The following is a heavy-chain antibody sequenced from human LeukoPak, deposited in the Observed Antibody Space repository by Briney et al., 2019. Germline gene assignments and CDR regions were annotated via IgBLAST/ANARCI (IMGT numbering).Heavy chain of an antibody. Sequence: GGTLRLSCAASRFTFSSYGMSWVRQAPGRGLEWVSGISGSGGTTYYADSVKGRFTISRDNSKNTLYLQMNTLRADDTAVFYCARGIGVYGANKNYWGQGTLVAVSS. CDR1: RFTFSSYG. CDR2: ISGSGGTT. CDR3: ARGIGVYGANKNY. D-gene: IGHD4-23*01. J-gene: IGHJ4*02. V-gene: IGHV3-23*01.